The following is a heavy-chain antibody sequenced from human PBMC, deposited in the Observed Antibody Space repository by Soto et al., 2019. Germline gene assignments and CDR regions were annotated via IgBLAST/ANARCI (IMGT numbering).Heavy chain of an antibody. Sequence: HPGGSLRLSCAASGFSFRDYAMSWVRQAPGKGLELVSTVSGSGVRIYDADSVKGRCTISRDNSNNTLYPQMNSLRAEETAVYYCAQVSSKGSGLNGFDTWGQGNLVTASS. J-gene: IGHJ5*02. D-gene: IGHD2-2*01. CDR2: VSGSGVRI. CDR3: AQVSSKGSGLNGFDT. CDR1: GFSFRDYA. V-gene: IGHV3-23*01.